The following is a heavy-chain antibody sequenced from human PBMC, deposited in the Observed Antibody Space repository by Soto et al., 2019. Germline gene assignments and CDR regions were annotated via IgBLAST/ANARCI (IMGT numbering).Heavy chain of an antibody. Sequence: QVQLVQSGAEVKKPGSSVKVSCKASGGTFSSYAISWVRQAPGQGLEWMGVIIPIFGTANYAQKFQGRVTITADKSTSTAYMELSSLRSEDTAVYYCASTPRDWGGQEYYYYYYGMDVWGQGTTVTVSS. D-gene: IGHD7-27*01. J-gene: IGHJ6*02. CDR2: IIPIFGTA. CDR3: ASTPRDWGGQEYYYYYYGMDV. V-gene: IGHV1-69*06. CDR1: GGTFSSYA.